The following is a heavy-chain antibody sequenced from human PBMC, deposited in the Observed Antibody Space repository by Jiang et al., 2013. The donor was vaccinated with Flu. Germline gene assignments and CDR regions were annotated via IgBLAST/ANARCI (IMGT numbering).Heavy chain of an antibody. Sequence: VQLLESGGGLVKPGGSLRLSCVASGFIFNDYYMTWVRQAPGKGLEWVSHISNSGSTMYYVDSVRGRFTISRDNAKSSLFLQMDSLRVEDTAIYYCARDSPYGSGSSFDYWGQGTLVTVSS. CDR3: ARDSPYGSGSSFDY. CDR2: ISNSGSTM. D-gene: IGHD3-10*01. J-gene: IGHJ4*02. V-gene: IGHV3-11*04. CDR1: GFIFNDYY.